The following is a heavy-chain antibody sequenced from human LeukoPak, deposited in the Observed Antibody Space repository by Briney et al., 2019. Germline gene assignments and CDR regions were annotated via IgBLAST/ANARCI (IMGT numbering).Heavy chain of an antibody. CDR3: ARERSGDSDAFDI. Sequence: SETLSLTCAVYGGSFSGYYWSWIRQPPGKGLEWIGYIYYSGSTNYNPSLKSRVTISVDTSKNQFSLQLNSVTPEDTAVYYCARERSGDSDAFDIWGQGTMVTVSS. CDR2: IYYSGST. J-gene: IGHJ3*02. D-gene: IGHD4-17*01. V-gene: IGHV4-59*12. CDR1: GGSFSGYY.